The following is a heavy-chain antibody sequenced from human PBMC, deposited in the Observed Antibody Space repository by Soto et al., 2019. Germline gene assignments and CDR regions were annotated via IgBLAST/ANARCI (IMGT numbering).Heavy chain of an antibody. D-gene: IGHD3-3*01. Sequence: GGSLRLSCAASGFTFSSYAMSWVRQAPGKGLEWVSAISGSGGSTYYADSVKGRFTISRDNSKNTLYLQMNSLRAEDTAVYYCAKVKIGYDFWSGTSPVDVWGQGTTVTVSS. J-gene: IGHJ6*02. CDR2: ISGSGGST. CDR1: GFTFSSYA. V-gene: IGHV3-23*01. CDR3: AKVKIGYDFWSGTSPVDV.